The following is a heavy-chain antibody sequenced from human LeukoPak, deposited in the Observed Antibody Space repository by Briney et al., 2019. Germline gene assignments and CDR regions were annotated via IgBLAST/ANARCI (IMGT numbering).Heavy chain of an antibody. CDR1: GFTFSSYW. J-gene: IGHJ3*02. V-gene: IGHV3-74*01. D-gene: IGHD3-22*01. Sequence: PGGSLRLSCAASGFTFSSYWMHWVRQAPGKGLVWVSRINSDGSSTSYADSVKGRFTISRDNAKNTLYLQMNSLRAEDTAVYYCARLGYYDSSGYYYRDAFDIWGQGTMVTVSS. CDR3: ARLGYYDSSGYYYRDAFDI. CDR2: INSDGSST.